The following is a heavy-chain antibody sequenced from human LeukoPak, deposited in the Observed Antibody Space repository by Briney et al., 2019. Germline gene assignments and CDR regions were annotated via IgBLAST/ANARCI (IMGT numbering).Heavy chain of an antibody. CDR2: IIPILGIA. J-gene: IGHJ4*02. CDR3: ARDFHLGQEDY. V-gene: IGHV1-69*04. Sequence: GGSLRLSCAASGGTFSSYTISWVRQATGQGLEWMGRIIPILGIANYAQKFQGRVTITADKSTSTAYMELSSLRSEDTAVYYCARDFHLGQEDYWGQGTLVTVSS. CDR1: GGTFSSYT.